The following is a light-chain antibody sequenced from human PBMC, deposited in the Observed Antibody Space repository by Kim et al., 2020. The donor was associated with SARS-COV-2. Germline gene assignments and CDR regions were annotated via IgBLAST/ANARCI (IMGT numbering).Light chain of an antibody. V-gene: IGKV3-15*01. CDR1: QSVSSN. CDR2: SAS. CDR3: QQSDNWPWT. Sequence: VSPGERATLSCRASQSVSSNVAWFQQKPGKAPSLIIYSASTRATGIPARFSGSGSGTEFTLTISSLQSEDFAFYYCQQSDNWPWTFGQGTKVDIK. J-gene: IGKJ1*01.